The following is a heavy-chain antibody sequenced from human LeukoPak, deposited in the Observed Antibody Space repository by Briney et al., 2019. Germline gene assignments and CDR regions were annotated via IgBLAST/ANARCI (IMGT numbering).Heavy chain of an antibody. Sequence: GASVKVSCKASGYTFTSYCISWVRQAPGQGLEWMGSIIAYNGNTNYAQKLQGRVNMTTDTSTSTAYMELRSLRSDDTAVYYCARGGVEGIVGATTYGYWGQGTLVTVSS. CDR3: ARGGVEGIVGATTYGY. CDR2: IIAYNGNT. J-gene: IGHJ4*02. CDR1: GYTFTSYC. D-gene: IGHD1-26*01. V-gene: IGHV1-18*01.